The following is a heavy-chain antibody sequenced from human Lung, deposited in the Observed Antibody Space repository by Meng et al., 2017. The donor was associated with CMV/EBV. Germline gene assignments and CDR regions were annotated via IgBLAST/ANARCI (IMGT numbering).Heavy chain of an antibody. CDR3: ARGAHYDILTGYCTLFDY. J-gene: IGHJ4*02. V-gene: IGHV1-69*10. CDR1: SCSRYA. Sequence: SCSRYAIGCERQAPGQGLTWMGEIIPSLGKANYAKKFEGRVTITADKSTSTAYMELSSLSSEDTAVYYCARGAHYDILTGYCTLFDYWGQGTLVTVSS. D-gene: IGHD3-9*01. CDR2: IIPSLGKA.